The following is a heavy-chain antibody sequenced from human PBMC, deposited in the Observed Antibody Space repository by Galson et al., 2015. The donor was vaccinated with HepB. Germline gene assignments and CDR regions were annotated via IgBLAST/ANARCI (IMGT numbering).Heavy chain of an antibody. D-gene: IGHD3-9*01. CDR1: GYTFTSYA. CDR3: ARDEMYYDILTGYLSPHAFDI. J-gene: IGHJ3*02. Sequence: SVKVSCKASGYTFTSYAMHWVRQAPGQRLEWMGWINAGNGNTKYSQKFQGRVTITRDTSASTAYMELSSLRSEDTAVYYCARDEMYYDILTGYLSPHAFDIWGQGTMVTVSS. V-gene: IGHV1-3*01. CDR2: INAGNGNT.